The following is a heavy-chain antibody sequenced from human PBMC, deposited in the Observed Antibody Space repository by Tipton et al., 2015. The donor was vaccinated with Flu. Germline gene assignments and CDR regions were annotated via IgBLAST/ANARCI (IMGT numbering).Heavy chain of an antibody. D-gene: IGHD6-6*01. CDR3: ARAVGSSSSF. CDR2: IKQDGNEK. Sequence: SLRLSCAASGFTFANYWMDWVRQAPGKGLEWVANIKQDGNEKYYVDSVKGRFTISRDNAKNSLYLQMNSLRVEDTAVYYCARAVGSSSSFWGQGTLVTVSS. CDR1: GFTFANYW. V-gene: IGHV3-7*01. J-gene: IGHJ4*02.